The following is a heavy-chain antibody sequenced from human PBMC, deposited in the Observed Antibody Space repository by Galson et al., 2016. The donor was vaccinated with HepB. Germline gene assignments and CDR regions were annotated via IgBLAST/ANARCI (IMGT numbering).Heavy chain of an antibody. Sequence: PALVKPTQTLTLTCTFSGFSLSTSGVGVGWIRQPPGKALEWLALIYWDDDKRYSPSLKSRLTITKDTSKNQVVLTMTNMDPVDTATYYCAHYYYDSSGYYPPYFDLWGCGTLVTVSS. CDR1: GFSLSTSGVG. CDR3: AHYYYDSSGYYPPYFDL. J-gene: IGHJ2*01. CDR2: IYWDDDK. D-gene: IGHD3-22*01. V-gene: IGHV2-5*02.